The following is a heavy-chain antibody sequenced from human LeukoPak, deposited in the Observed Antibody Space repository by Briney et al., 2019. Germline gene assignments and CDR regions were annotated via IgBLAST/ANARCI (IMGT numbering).Heavy chain of an antibody. Sequence: SETLSLTCTVSGGSISSYYWSWIRQPAGNGLEWIGRIYTSGSTNYNPSLKSRVTMSVDTSKNQFSLKLSSVTAADTAVYYCARDRLYGGNSGHFDLWGRGTLVTVSS. V-gene: IGHV4-4*07. J-gene: IGHJ2*01. CDR1: GGSISSYY. D-gene: IGHD2-21*02. CDR3: ARDRLYGGNSGHFDL. CDR2: IYTSGST.